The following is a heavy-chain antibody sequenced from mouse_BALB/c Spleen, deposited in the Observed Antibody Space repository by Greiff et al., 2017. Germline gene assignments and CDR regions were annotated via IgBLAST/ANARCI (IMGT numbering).Heavy chain of an antibody. J-gene: IGHJ2*01. CDR1: GYTFTSYW. CDR3: ARRGLRRTHFDY. D-gene: IGHD2-4*01. CDR2: INPSNGRT. V-gene: IGHV1S81*02. Sequence: QVQLQQPGAELVKPGASVKLSCKASGYTFTSYWMHWVKQRPGQGLEWIGEINPSNGRTNYNEKFKSKATLTVDKSSSTAYMQLSSLTAEDSAVYYCARRGLRRTHFDYWGQGTTLTVSS.